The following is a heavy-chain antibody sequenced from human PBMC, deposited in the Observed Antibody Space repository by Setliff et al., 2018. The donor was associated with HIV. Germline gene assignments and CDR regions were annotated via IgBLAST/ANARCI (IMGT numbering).Heavy chain of an antibody. Sequence: SETLSLTCTVSGGSISSHFWSWIRQPPGKGLEWIGYIYYTGSAYYNPSLKSRITISIDPSMNHFSLRMSSVTAADTAMYYCARAGDSRAYYSLDSWGQGTLVTVSS. V-gene: IGHV4-30-4*08. CDR1: GGSISSHF. J-gene: IGHJ4*02. CDR2: IYYTGSA. D-gene: IGHD3-22*01. CDR3: ARAGDSRAYYSLDS.